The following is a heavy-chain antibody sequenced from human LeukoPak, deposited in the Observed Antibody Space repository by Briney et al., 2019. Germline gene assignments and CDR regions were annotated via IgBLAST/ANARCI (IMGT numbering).Heavy chain of an antibody. D-gene: IGHD3-9*01. V-gene: IGHV1-18*01. CDR1: GYTFTNYG. Sequence: ASVKVSCKASGYTFTNYGITWVRQAPGQGLEWMGSISPYNGNTHYAPKLQGRVTMTTDTSTSTAYMELRSLRSDDTAVYYCARNLVTSFDYWGQGTLVTVSS. CDR3: ARNLVTSFDY. J-gene: IGHJ4*02. CDR2: ISPYNGNT.